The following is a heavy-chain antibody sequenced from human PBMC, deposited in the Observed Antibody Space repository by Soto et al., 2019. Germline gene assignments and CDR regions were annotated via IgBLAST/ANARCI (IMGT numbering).Heavy chain of an antibody. Sequence: QVQLVQSGAEVKKPGASVKVSCKASGYTFTSYAMHWVRQAPGQRLEWMGWINAGNGNTKYSQKFQGRVTITRDTSASTAYMELSSLRSEDKAVYYCAREADCSGGSCYNQYYYYYYMDVWGKGTTVTVSS. D-gene: IGHD2-15*01. CDR3: AREADCSGGSCYNQYYYYYYMDV. V-gene: IGHV1-3*01. CDR2: INAGNGNT. CDR1: GYTFTSYA. J-gene: IGHJ6*03.